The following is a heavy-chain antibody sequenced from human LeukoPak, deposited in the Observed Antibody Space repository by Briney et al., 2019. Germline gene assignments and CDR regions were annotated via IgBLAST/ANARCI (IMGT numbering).Heavy chain of an antibody. D-gene: IGHD6-19*01. V-gene: IGHV7-4-1*02. J-gene: IGHJ4*02. CDR3: ARDRGSGWYFGLDY. CDR2: INTNTGNP. CDR1: GYTFTSYA. Sequence: ASVSVSCKASGYTFTSYAMNWVRQAPGQGLEGMGWINTNTGNPTYAQGFTGRFVFSLDTSVSTAYLQISSLKAEDTAVYYCARDRGSGWYFGLDYWGQGTLVTVSS.